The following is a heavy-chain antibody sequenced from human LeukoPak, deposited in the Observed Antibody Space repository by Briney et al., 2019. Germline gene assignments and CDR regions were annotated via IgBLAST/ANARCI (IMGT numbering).Heavy chain of an antibody. D-gene: IGHD3-10*01. J-gene: IGHJ4*02. CDR3: ARVKITMVRGVQYPDY. CDR1: GYSISSGYY. Sequence: SETLSLTCAVSGYSISSGYYWGWIRQPPGKALEWIARTYHSGSTYYNPSLKSRVTISVDTSKNQFSLKLSSVTAADTAVYYCARVKITMVRGVQYPDYWGQGTLVTVSS. CDR2: TYHSGST. V-gene: IGHV4-38-2*01.